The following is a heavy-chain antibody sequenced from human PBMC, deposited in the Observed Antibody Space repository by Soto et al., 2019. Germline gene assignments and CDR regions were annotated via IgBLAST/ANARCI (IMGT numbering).Heavy chain of an antibody. CDR1: GFTFSSYG. CDR3: AKGNQFFYYYAMDV. Sequence: GGSLRLSCAASGFTFSSYGMNWVRQAPGKGLEWVSALSGSGDTTYYADSVRGRFSISRDNSKNTLYLQMSSLRGEDTAVYYCAKGNQFFYYYAMDVWGQGTTVTVSS. V-gene: IGHV3-23*01. CDR2: LSGSGDTT. J-gene: IGHJ6*02.